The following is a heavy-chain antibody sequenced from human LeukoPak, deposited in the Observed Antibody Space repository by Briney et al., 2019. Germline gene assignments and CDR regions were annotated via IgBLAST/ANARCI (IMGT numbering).Heavy chain of an antibody. V-gene: IGHV3-48*02. CDR1: GFTFSNTW. CDR3: ARDPRYYYDSSGYD. D-gene: IGHD3-22*01. J-gene: IGHJ4*02. CDR2: ISSSSSTI. Sequence: GGSLRLSCAASGFTFSNTWMNWVRQAPGKGLEWVSYISSSSSTIYYADSVKGRFTISRDNAKNSLYLQMNSLRDEDTAVYYCARDPRYYYDSSGYDWGQGTLVTVSS.